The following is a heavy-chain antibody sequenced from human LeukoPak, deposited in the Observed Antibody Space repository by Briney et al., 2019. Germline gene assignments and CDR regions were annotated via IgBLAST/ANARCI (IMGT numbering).Heavy chain of an antibody. J-gene: IGHJ3*02. CDR2: ISSNSSTI. Sequence: GGSLRLSCAASGFTFSSYSMNWVRQAPGKGLEWVSYISSNSSTIFYVDSVKGRFTISRDNSKNTLYLHMNSLRAEDTAIYYCAKYIIGATPAFDIWGQGTMVTVSS. D-gene: IGHD1-20*01. CDR1: GFTFSSYS. CDR3: AKYIIGATPAFDI. V-gene: IGHV3-48*01.